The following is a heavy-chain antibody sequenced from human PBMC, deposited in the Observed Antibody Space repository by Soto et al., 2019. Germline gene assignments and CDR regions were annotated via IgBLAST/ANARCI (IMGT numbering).Heavy chain of an antibody. CDR1: GFTFSSYV. CDR2: ISGSGGST. J-gene: IGHJ4*02. Sequence: EVQLLESGGGLVQPGGSLRVSCAASGFTFSSYVMRWVRQAPGKGLEWVSAISGSGGSTYYADAVKGRFTISRDNSKNTLYLQMNSLRAEDTAVYYCAKGYCSSTSCYYFDYWGQGTLVTVSS. CDR3: AKGYCSSTSCYYFDY. D-gene: IGHD2-2*01. V-gene: IGHV3-23*01.